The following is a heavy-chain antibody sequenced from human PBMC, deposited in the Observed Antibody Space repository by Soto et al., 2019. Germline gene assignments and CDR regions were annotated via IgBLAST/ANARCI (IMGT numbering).Heavy chain of an antibody. Sequence: LRLTCAASGFTFSNYGMHWVRQAPGKGLEWVAVIWYDGNNKYYADSVKGRFTISRDNSNNTLYVQMTSLRAEDTAVYYCARGLHSLFDYWGQGTLVTVSS. D-gene: IGHD2-21*01. CDR1: GFTFSNYG. CDR2: IWYDGNNK. CDR3: ARGLHSLFDY. J-gene: IGHJ4*02. V-gene: IGHV3-33*01.